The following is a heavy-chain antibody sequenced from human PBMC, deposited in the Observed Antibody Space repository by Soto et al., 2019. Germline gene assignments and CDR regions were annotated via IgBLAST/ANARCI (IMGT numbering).Heavy chain of an antibody. Sequence: WGSLRLSCAASGFTFSSYDIHLFRQSTVKGLEWVSAIGTAGDPYYPGSVKGRFTISRENAKNSLYLQMNSLRAGDTAVYYCARYSSGLDYWGQGTLVTVSS. CDR1: GFTFSSYD. V-gene: IGHV3-13*05. D-gene: IGHD6-19*01. CDR3: ARYSSGLDY. CDR2: IGTAGDP. J-gene: IGHJ4*02.